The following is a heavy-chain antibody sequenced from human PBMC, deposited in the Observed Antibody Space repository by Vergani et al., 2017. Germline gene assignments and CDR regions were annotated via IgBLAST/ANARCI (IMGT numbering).Heavy chain of an antibody. D-gene: IGHD2-2*01. Sequence: VQLLESGGGLVQPGRSLRLSCAASGFTFSSYGLHWVRQAPGKGFEWVAVMWYDGSNKYYADSVKGRFTISRDSSKNTLYLQMNGLRAEDTAVYDCARGAGYCRTTSGPLTLGHYYCYMDAWGKGTTVTVAS. V-gene: IGHV3-33*01. CDR2: MWYDGSNK. CDR3: ARGAGYCRTTSGPLTLGHYYCYMDA. J-gene: IGHJ6*03. CDR1: GFTFSSYG.